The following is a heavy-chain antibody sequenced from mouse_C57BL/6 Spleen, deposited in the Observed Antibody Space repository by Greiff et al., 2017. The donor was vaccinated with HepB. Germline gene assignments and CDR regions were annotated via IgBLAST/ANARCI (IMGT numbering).Heavy chain of an antibody. D-gene: IGHD1-1*01. V-gene: IGHV1-52*01. J-gene: IGHJ2*01. CDR2: IDPSDSET. Sequence: VQLQEPGAELVRPGSSVKLSCKASGYTFTSYWMHWVKQRPIQGLEWIGNIDPSDSETHYNQKFKDKATLTVDKSSSTAYMQLSSLTSEDAAVYYCARGTVTTVVGIDYWGQGTTLTVSS. CDR3: ARGTVTTVVGIDY. CDR1: GYTFTSYW.